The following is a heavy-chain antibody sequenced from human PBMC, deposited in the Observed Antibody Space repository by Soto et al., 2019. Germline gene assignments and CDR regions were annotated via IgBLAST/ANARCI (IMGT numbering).Heavy chain of an antibody. CDR1: GFTFSSYS. V-gene: IGHV3-48*01. Sequence: SGGSLRLSCAASGFTFSSYSMNWVRQAPGKGLEWVSYISSSSSTIYYADSVKGRFTISRDNAKNSLYLQMNSLRAEDTAVYYCARANYYGSPGDFDYRGQGTLVTVSS. CDR2: ISSSSSTI. J-gene: IGHJ4*02. D-gene: IGHD3-10*01. CDR3: ARANYYGSPGDFDY.